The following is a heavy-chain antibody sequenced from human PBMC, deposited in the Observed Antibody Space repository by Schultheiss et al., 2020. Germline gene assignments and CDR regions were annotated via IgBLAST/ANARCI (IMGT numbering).Heavy chain of an antibody. CDR2: ISSSSSYI. V-gene: IGHV3-21*01. CDR1: GFTFSSYA. CDR3: ARQEYYYYYYMDV. J-gene: IGHJ6*03. Sequence: GGSLRLSCAASGFTFSSYAMSWVRQAPGKGLEWVSSISSSSSYIYYADSVKGRFTISRDNAKSSLYLQMNSLRAEDTAVYYCARQEYYYYYYMDVWGKGTTVTVSS.